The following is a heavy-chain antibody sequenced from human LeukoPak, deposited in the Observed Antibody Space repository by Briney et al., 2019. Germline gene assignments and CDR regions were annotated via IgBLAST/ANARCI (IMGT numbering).Heavy chain of an antibody. CDR1: GGSISSYY. CDR2: IYYSGST. J-gene: IGHJ6*02. CDR3: ARLYSSSSPYYYYGMDV. V-gene: IGHV4-59*08. D-gene: IGHD6-6*01. Sequence: SETLSLTCAVYGGSISSYYWSWIRQPPGKGLEWIGYIYYSGSTNYNPSLKSRVTISVDTSKNQFSLKLSSVTAADTAVYYCARLYSSSSPYYYYGMDVWGQGTTVTVSS.